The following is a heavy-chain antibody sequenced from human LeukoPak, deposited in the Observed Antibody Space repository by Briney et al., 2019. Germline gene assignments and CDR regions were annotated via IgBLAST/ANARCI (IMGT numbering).Heavy chain of an antibody. Sequence: GASVKVSCKASGGTFISYAISWVRQAPGQGPEWMGGIIPIFGTANYAQKFQGRVTITADESTSTAYMELSSLRSEDTAVYYCAREIYGSGSYFDYWGQGTLVTVSS. CDR2: IIPIFGTA. CDR3: AREIYGSGSYFDY. D-gene: IGHD3-10*01. CDR1: GGTFISYA. J-gene: IGHJ4*02. V-gene: IGHV1-69*13.